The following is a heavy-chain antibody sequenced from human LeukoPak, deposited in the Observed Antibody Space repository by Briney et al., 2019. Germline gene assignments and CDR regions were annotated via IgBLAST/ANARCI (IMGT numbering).Heavy chain of an antibody. V-gene: IGHV5-51*01. D-gene: IGHD2-8*01. CDR3: ARSPYGYCTNGVCYAVDY. CDR2: IHPGDSDT. J-gene: IGHJ4*02. Sequence: GESLKTSCKGSGYSFTSYRIGWVRQMPGKGLEWMGIIHPGDSDTRYSPSFQGQVTISADKSITTAYLQWSSLKASDTAMYYCARSPYGYCTNGVCYAVDYWGQGTLVTVSS. CDR1: GYSFTSYR.